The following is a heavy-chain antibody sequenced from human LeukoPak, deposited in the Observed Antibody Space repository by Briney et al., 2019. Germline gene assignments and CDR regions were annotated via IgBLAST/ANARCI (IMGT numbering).Heavy chain of an antibody. D-gene: IGHD1-26*01. CDR1: GFTFSSYD. Sequence: GGSLRLSCAATGFTFSSYDMHWVRQATGKGLEWVSAIGTAGDTYYPGSVKGRFTISRENAKNSLYLQMNSLRAGDTAVYYCARTSGSYYEFDYWGQGTLVTVSS. J-gene: IGHJ4*02. CDR2: IGTAGDT. CDR3: ARTSGSYYEFDY. V-gene: IGHV3-13*04.